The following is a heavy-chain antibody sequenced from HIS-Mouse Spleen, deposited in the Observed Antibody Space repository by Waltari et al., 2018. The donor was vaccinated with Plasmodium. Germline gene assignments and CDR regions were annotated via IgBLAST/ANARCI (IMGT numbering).Heavy chain of an antibody. CDR1: GFTFSSYA. CDR3: AKVSDSSGWYWFDP. V-gene: IGHV3-23*01. Sequence: EVQLLESGGGLVQPGGSLRLSCAASGFTFSSYAMSWVRQAPGKGLGGVSAISGSGGSTYYADSVKGRFTISRDNSKNTLYLQMNSLRAEDTAVYYCAKVSDSSGWYWFDPWGQGTLVTVSS. J-gene: IGHJ5*02. CDR2: ISGSGGST. D-gene: IGHD6-19*01.